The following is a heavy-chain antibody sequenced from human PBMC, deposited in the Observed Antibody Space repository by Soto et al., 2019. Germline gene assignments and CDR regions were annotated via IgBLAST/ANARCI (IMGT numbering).Heavy chain of an antibody. D-gene: IGHD6-13*01. CDR2: INPYDGTR. J-gene: IGHJ4*02. Sequence: QVQLMQSGAEVMKPGASVKVSCKASGYTFNTYYIHWVRQAPGQGLEWVGIINPYDGTRTYAQNLQGRVTLTRDTSTTTVYMELGSLRSEDTAVYYCARAAAGAAVRYYFDHWGQGTLVTVSS. V-gene: IGHV1-46*02. CDR3: ARAAAGAAVRYYFDH. CDR1: GYTFNTYY.